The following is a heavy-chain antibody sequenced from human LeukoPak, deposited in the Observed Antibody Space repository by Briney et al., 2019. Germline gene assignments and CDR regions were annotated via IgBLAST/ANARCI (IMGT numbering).Heavy chain of an antibody. Sequence: GGSLRLSCAASGFTFSSYAMSWVRQAPGKGLEWVSAISGSGGSTYYADSVKGRFTISRDNSKTTLYLQMNSLRAEDTAVYYCAKPLDPMVQGVNIRVNAFAIRGQGTMVTVSS. D-gene: IGHD3-10*01. CDR2: ISGSGGST. V-gene: IGHV3-23*01. CDR1: GFTFSSYA. CDR3: AKPLDPMVQGVNIRVNAFAI. J-gene: IGHJ3*02.